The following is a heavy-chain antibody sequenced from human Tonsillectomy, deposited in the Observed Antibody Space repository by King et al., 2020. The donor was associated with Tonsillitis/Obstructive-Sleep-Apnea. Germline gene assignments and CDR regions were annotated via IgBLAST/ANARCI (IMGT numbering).Heavy chain of an antibody. CDR1: GGSFSGYY. J-gene: IGHJ4*02. V-gene: IGHV4-34*01. CDR3: ARAGYSSSWYTFDY. CDR2: INHSGST. D-gene: IGHD6-13*01. Sequence: VQLQQWGAGLLKPSETLSLTCAVYGGSFSGYYWSWIRQPPGKGLEWIGEINHSGSTNYNPSLKSRVTISVDTSKNQFSLKLRSVTAADTAVYYCARAGYSSSWYTFDYWGQGTLVTVSS.